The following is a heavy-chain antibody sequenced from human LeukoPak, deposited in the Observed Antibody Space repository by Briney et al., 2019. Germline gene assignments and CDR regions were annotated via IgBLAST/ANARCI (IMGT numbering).Heavy chain of an antibody. CDR1: GGSISSGGYY. V-gene: IGHV4-31*03. CDR2: IYYSGST. CDR3: ASGYDILTGYLHY. Sequence: SETLSLTCTVPGGSISSGGYYWSWIRQHPGKGLEWIGYIYYSGSTYYNPSLKSRVTISVDTSKNQFSLKLSSVTAADTAVYYCASGYDILTGYLHYWDQGTLVTVSS. J-gene: IGHJ4*02. D-gene: IGHD3-9*01.